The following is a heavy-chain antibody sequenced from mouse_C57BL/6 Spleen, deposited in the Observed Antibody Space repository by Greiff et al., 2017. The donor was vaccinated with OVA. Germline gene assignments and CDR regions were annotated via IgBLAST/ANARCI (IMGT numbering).Heavy chain of an antibody. J-gene: IGHJ4*01. Sequence: VQLKESGGGLVKPGGSLKLSCAVSGFTFSDYGMHWVRQAPEKGLEWVAYISSGSSTIYYADTVKGRFTISRDNAKNTLFLQMTSLRSEDTAMYYCARHSSGSYYAMDYWGQGTSVTVSS. D-gene: IGHD3-2*02. CDR2: ISSGSSTI. V-gene: IGHV5-17*01. CDR1: GFTFSDYG. CDR3: ARHSSGSYYAMDY.